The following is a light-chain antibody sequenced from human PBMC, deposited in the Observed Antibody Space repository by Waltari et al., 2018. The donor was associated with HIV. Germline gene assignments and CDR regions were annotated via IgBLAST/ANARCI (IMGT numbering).Light chain of an antibody. V-gene: IGLV1-44*01. Sequence: QSVLTQPPSASGTPGQRVTISCSGSSSNIGGNTVNWFQQLPGTAPKLLIYTNNQRPSGVPDRFSGSKSGTSGSLAISGLQSEDEADYYWAAWDDSLNGVVFGGGTKLTVL. J-gene: IGLJ2*01. CDR1: SSNIGGNT. CDR3: AAWDDSLNGVV. CDR2: TNN.